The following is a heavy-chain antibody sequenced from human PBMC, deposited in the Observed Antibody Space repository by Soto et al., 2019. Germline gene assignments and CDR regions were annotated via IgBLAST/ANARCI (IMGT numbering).Heavy chain of an antibody. CDR2: IYYSGST. V-gene: IGHV4-59*08. CDR1: GGSISSYY. Sequence: SETLSLTCTVSGGSISSYYWSWIRQPPGKGLEWIGYIYYSGSTNYNPSLKSRVTISVDTSKNQFSLKLGSVTAADTAVYYCARHSPYCGGDCYSYDYWGQGTLVTVSS. J-gene: IGHJ4*02. CDR3: ARHSPYCGGDCYSYDY. D-gene: IGHD2-21*02.